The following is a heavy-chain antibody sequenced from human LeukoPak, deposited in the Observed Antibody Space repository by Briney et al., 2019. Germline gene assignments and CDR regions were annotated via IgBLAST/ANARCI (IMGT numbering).Heavy chain of an antibody. D-gene: IGHD3-10*01. CDR3: ARDLTTMVRGVIKDHWFDP. V-gene: IGHV3-43*02. J-gene: IGHJ5*02. CDR2: ISGDGGST. Sequence: PGGSLRLSCAASGFTFSIYSMNWVRQAPGKGLEWVSLISGDGGSTYYADSVKGRFTISRDNSKNSLYLQMNSLRAEDTALYYCARDLTTMVRGVIKDHWFDPWGQGTLVTVSS. CDR1: GFTFSIYS.